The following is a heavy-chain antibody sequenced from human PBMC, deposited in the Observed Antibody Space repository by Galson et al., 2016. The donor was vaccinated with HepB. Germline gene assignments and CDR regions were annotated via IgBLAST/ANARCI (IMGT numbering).Heavy chain of an antibody. D-gene: IGHD2-21*01. Sequence: CAISGDSVSSNSAAWNWIRQSPSRGLEWLGRTYYRSKWYNDYAVSVKSRITINPDTSKNQFSLQLNSATAADTAVYYCATYVRGGDYFLLYWGRGALVTVSS. J-gene: IGHJ4*02. V-gene: IGHV6-1*01. CDR2: TYYRSKWYN. CDR3: ATYVRGGDYFLLY. CDR1: GDSVSSNSAA.